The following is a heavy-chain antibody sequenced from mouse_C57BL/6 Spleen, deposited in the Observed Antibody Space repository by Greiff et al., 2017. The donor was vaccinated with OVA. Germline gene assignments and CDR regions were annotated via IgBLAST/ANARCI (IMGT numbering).Heavy chain of an antibody. J-gene: IGHJ2*01. V-gene: IGHV1-55*01. Sequence: VQLQQSGAELVKPGASVKMSCKASGYTFTSYWITWVKQRPGQGLEWIGDIYPGSGSTNYNEKFKSKATLTVDTSSSTAYMQLSSLTSEDSAVYYCARSLSTVVAPDYWGQGTTLTVSS. CDR1: GYTFTSYW. CDR2: IYPGSGST. D-gene: IGHD1-1*01. CDR3: ARSLSTVVAPDY.